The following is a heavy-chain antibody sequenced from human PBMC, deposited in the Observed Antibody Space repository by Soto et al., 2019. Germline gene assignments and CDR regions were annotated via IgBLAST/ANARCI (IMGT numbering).Heavy chain of an antibody. V-gene: IGHV3-66*01. CDR1: GFTVSSNY. D-gene: IGHD6-13*01. Sequence: PGGSLRLSCAASGFTVSSNYMSWVRQAPGKGLEWVSVIYSGGSTYYADSVKGRFTISRDNSKNTLYLQMNGLRAEDTAVYYCWKSSSWGGDYGMDVWGQGTTVTVSS. J-gene: IGHJ6*02. CDR3: WKSSSWGGDYGMDV. CDR2: IYSGGST.